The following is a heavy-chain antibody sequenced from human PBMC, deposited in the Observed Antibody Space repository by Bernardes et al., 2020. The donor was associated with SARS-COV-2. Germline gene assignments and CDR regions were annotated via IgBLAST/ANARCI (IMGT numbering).Heavy chain of an antibody. J-gene: IGHJ3*02. D-gene: IGHD2-15*01. V-gene: IGHV1-2*02. CDR1: GYTFTAYY. Sequence: ASVKASCKASGYTFTAYYLHWVRQAPGQGLEWMGWIAPNSGGSKCAQKFQGRVTMTRDTSINTAYMELSRLGSDDTAVYYCARDGVVSRNFDAFDIWGQGTMVTVSS. CDR3: ARDGVVSRNFDAFDI. CDR2: IAPNSGGS.